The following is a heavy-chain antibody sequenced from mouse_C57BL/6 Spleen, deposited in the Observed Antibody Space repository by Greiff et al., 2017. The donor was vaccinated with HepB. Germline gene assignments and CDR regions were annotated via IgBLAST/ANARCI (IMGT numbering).Heavy chain of an antibody. CDR1: GYTFTSYW. J-gene: IGHJ4*01. CDR2: IDPSDSYT. V-gene: IGHV1-69*01. D-gene: IGHD2-5*01. CDR3: ARSDDSNNEGAMDY. Sequence: QVQLQQPGAELVMPGDSVKLSCTASGYTFTSYWMHWVKQRPGQGLEWIGEIDPSDSYTNYNQKFKGKSTVTVDKSSSTAYMQHSSLTSEDAAVYYGARSDDSNNEGAMDYWGQGTSVTVAS.